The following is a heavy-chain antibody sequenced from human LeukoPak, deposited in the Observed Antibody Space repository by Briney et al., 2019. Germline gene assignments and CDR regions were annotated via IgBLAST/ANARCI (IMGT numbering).Heavy chain of an antibody. Sequence: SETLSLTCTVSGGSISSYYWSWIRQPPGQGLEWTAYIHSNGYTNYNPSLKSRVTISVDTSKNQFSLKVTSVTAADTAVYYCAKRQGPSSGSYDYFDPWGQGTLVTVSS. CDR3: AKRQGPSSGSYDYFDP. CDR2: IHSNGYT. D-gene: IGHD1-26*01. V-gene: IGHV4-4*09. J-gene: IGHJ5*02. CDR1: GGSISSYY.